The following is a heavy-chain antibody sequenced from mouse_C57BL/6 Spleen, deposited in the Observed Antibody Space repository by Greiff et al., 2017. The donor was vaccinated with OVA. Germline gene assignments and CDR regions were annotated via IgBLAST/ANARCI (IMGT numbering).Heavy chain of an antibody. CDR2: IYPRSGNT. CDR1: GYTFTSYG. J-gene: IGHJ2*01. D-gene: IGHD1-1*01. Sequence: QVQLQQSGAELARPGASVKLSCKASGYTFTSYGISWVKQRPGQGLELIGEIYPRSGNTYYNEKFKGKATLTADKSSSTAYMELRSLTSEDSAVYFCARYDTAVVGGFFDYWGQGTTLTVSS. CDR3: ARYDTAVVGGFFDY. V-gene: IGHV1-81*01.